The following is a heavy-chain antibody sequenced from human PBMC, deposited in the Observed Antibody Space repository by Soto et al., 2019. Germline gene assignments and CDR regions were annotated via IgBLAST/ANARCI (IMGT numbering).Heavy chain of an antibody. CDR3: ARATKKQIMIPSGIGVPQYFFDS. CDR2: IIPIFGTA. J-gene: IGHJ4*02. V-gene: IGHV1-69*01. Sequence: QVQLVQSGTEVKKPGSSVKVSCKASGGTFSNYGFSWVRQAPGQGLEWVGGIIPIFGTANYAQKFLGKVTINADESTITTYIPLSSLTSEDTAIYCCARATKKQIMIPSGIGVPQYFFDSWGQGTLVTVSS. CDR1: GGTFSNYG. D-gene: IGHD2-2*01.